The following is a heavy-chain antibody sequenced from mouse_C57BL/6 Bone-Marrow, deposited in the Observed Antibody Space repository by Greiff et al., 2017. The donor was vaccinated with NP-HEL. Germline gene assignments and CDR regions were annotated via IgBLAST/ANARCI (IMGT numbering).Heavy chain of an antibody. J-gene: IGHJ4*01. CDR2: IWSGGST. CDR1: GFSLTSYG. CDR3: AKTIFGDYAMDD. Sequence: QVQLQESGPGLVQPSQSLSITCTVSGFSLTSYGVHWVRQPPGKGLEWLGVIWSGGSTAYTAAFISRLSISKDNSKSQVFFKMNSLQADDTDIYYSAKTIFGDYAMDDGGQGTSVTVSS. D-gene: IGHD1-1*02. V-gene: IGHV2-4*01.